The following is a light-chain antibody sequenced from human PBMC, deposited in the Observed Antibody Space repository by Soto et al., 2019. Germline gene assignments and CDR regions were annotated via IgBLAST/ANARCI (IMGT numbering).Light chain of an antibody. J-gene: IGKJ5*01. CDR1: QSVSSN. Sequence: EIVMTQSPATLSVSPGDRATLSCRASQSVSSNLAWYQQKPGQAPRLLIYAASTRATGIPGRFSGRGSGTEFTLTISSLQSEDSAVYYCQQYDNWLPITFGQGTRLEIQ. CDR2: AAS. V-gene: IGKV3-15*01. CDR3: QQYDNWLPIT.